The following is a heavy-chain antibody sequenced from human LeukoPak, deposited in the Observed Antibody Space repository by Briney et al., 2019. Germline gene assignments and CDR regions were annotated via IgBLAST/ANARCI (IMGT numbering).Heavy chain of an antibody. Sequence: SGPTLVKPTQTLTLTCTFSGFSLSTSGVGVGWIRQPPGKALEWLALIYWDDDKRYSPSLKSRLTITKDTSKSQVVLTMTNMDPVDTATYYCAHSRLMTTVTRNWFDPWGQGTLVTVSS. J-gene: IGHJ5*02. CDR3: AHSRLMTTVTRNWFDP. CDR2: IYWDDDK. CDR1: GFSLSTSGVG. V-gene: IGHV2-5*02. D-gene: IGHD4-17*01.